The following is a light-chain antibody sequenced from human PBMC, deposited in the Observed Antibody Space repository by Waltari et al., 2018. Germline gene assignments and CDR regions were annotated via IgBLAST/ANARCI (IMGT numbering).Light chain of an antibody. V-gene: IGLV3-21*04. CDR3: QVWDRNTDHAI. Sequence: SYELTQPPSVSVAPGTTARITLGGDKSEVKSVHVYQQKQGQAPIMVMQYDSDRPSGIPERFSGSNFGDTATLTISRVEAGDEADYYCQVWDRNTDHAIFGGGTKLTVL. CDR2: YDS. CDR1: KSEVKS. J-gene: IGLJ2*01.